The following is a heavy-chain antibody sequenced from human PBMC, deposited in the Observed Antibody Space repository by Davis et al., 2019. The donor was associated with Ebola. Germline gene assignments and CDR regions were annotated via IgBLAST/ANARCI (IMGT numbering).Heavy chain of an antibody. V-gene: IGHV1-2*04. CDR3: ARDGNGAGILEWLFFDY. J-gene: IGHJ4*02. D-gene: IGHD3-3*01. CDR2: INPNSGGT. CDR1: GYTFTGYY. Sequence: ASVKVSCKASGYTFTGYYMHWVRQAPGQGLEWMGWINPNSGGTNYAQKFQGWVTMTRDTSISTAYMELSRLRSDDTAVYYCARDGNGAGILEWLFFDYWGQGTLVTVSS.